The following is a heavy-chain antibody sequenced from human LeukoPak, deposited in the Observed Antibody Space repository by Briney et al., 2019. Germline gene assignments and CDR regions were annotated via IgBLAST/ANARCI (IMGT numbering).Heavy chain of an antibody. CDR3: AREVTMIVVVYYFDY. V-gene: IGHV4-39*02. CDR2: IYYSGST. D-gene: IGHD3-22*01. CDR1: GGSISSSSYY. Sequence: SETLSLTCTVSGGSISSSSYYWGWIRQPPGKGLEWIGSIYYSGSTYYNPSLKSRVTISVDTSKNQFSLRLSSVTAADTAVYYCAREVTMIVVVYYFDYWGQGTLVTVSS. J-gene: IGHJ4*02.